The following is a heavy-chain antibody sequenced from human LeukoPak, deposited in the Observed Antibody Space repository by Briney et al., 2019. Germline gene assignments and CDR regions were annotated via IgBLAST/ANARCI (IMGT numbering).Heavy chain of an antibody. Sequence: GRSLRLSCAASGFTFDDYAMHWVRQAPGEGLEWVSGISWNSGSIGYADSVKGRFTISRDNAKNSLYLQMNSLRAEDTALYYCAKAKGPNYYDSSGYCSYWGQGTLVTVSS. CDR3: AKAKGPNYYDSSGYCSY. CDR2: ISWNSGSI. D-gene: IGHD3-22*01. J-gene: IGHJ4*02. V-gene: IGHV3-9*01. CDR1: GFTFDDYA.